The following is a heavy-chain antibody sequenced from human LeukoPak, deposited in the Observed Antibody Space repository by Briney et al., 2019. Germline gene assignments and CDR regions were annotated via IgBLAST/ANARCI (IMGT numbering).Heavy chain of an antibody. Sequence: ASVKVSCKASGYTFTGYYMHWVRQAPGQRLEWMGWINPNSGGTNYAQKFQGRVTMTRDTSISTAYMELSRLRSDDTAVYYCAREVLVTTRRPSWFDPWGQGTLVTVSS. D-gene: IGHD4-17*01. V-gene: IGHV1-2*02. CDR3: AREVLVTTRRPSWFDP. J-gene: IGHJ5*02. CDR2: INPNSGGT. CDR1: GYTFTGYY.